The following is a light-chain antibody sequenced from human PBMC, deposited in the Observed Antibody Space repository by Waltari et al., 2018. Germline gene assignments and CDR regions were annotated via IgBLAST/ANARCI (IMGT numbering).Light chain of an antibody. CDR2: NNS. CDR3: ASWDGSLAAYV. CDR1: ASNIGRNA. Sequence: QSVLTQPPSASGTPGQRVPISCSGGASNIGRNALNWYQHLPGAAPKLVILNNSQRPSGISDRFSGSTSGASASLAISGLQSDDEADYYCASWDGSLAAYVFGGGTKVTV. V-gene: IGLV1-44*01. J-gene: IGLJ1*01.